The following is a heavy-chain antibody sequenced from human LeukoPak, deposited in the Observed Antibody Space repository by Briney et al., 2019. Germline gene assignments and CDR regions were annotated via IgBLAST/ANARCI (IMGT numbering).Heavy chain of an antibody. V-gene: IGHV1-2*02. CDR1: GYTFTSYD. D-gene: IGHD2-21*02. CDR3: ARGWSWTATDAFDI. J-gene: IGHJ3*02. Sequence: ASVKVSCKASGYTFTSYDINWVRQATGQGLEWMGWINPNSGGTNYAQKFQGRVTMTRDTSISTAYMELSRLRSDDTAVYYCARGWSWTATDAFDIWGQGTMVTVSS. CDR2: INPNSGGT.